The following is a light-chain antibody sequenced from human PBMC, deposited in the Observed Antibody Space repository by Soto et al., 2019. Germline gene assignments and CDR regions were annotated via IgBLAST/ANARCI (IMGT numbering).Light chain of an antibody. J-gene: IGKJ2*01. CDR1: QSVDSN. CDR3: QNYNNWPFT. V-gene: IGKV3-15*01. CDR2: GAS. Sequence: EIVLTQSPGTLSLSPGERATLSCRASQSVDSNYLAWYQQKPGQAPRLLIYGASSRATGIPARFSGSGSGTEFTLTISKLQSEDFAVYYCQNYNNWPFTFGQGTKLEIK.